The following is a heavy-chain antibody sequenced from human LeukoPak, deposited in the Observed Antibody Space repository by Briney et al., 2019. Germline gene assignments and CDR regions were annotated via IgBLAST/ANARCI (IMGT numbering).Heavy chain of an antibody. V-gene: IGHV3-23*01. CDR2: ISGSGGNT. CDR3: AKIPLGSHWVDFDY. CDR1: GVTFSTYA. D-gene: IGHD3-10*01. J-gene: IGHJ4*02. Sequence: GGALRLSCAASGVTFSTYARSGGRQAPGKGLEWGWGISGSGGNTYYADSVKGRFIISRENSKNTLYLQMNSLRGADTAVYYCAKIPLGSHWVDFDYWGQGTLVTVSS.